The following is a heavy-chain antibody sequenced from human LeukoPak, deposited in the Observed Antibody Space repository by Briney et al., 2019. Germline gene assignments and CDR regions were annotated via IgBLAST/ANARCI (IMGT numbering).Heavy chain of an antibody. J-gene: IGHJ4*02. D-gene: IGHD6-13*01. CDR2: INPDGGST. CDR3: ARAPRNSSTMLDF. V-gene: IGHV1-46*04. Sequence: ASVKVSCKASGYTFTNYRIQWVRQAPGQGLEWMGLINPDGGSTAYAHRLQGRVIMTRDTSTSTAYMDLSSLRSEDTAVYHCARAPRNSSTMLDFWGQGTLVTISS. CDR1: GYTFTNYR.